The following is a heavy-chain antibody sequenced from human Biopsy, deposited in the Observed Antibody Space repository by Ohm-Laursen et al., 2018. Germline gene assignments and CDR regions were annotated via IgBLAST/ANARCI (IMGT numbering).Heavy chain of an antibody. V-gene: IGHV1-69*01. CDR1: VGTASSYG. CDR3: ARHLLGGGAYFDY. Sequence: SSVKVSCKASVGTASSYGISWVRQAPGQGLEWMGGIIPIFGIANYAQELQGRVTITADESTSTAYMELSSLRSEDTAVYYCARHLLGGGAYFDYWGQGTLVTVSS. D-gene: IGHD2-15*01. CDR2: IIPIFGIA. J-gene: IGHJ4*02.